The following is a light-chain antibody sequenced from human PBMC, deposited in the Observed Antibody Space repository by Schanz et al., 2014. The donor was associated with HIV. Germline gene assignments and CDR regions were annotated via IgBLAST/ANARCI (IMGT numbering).Light chain of an antibody. J-gene: IGKJ2*01. CDR1: QNIGNS. CDR2: SAS. Sequence: DIQMTQSPSTLSASVGDRVTIACRASQNIGNSLAWFQLKPGRAPKLLIYSASSLETGVPSRFSGSGSGTEFTLTISSLQPADFATYYCQQYDSYPYTFGQGTKLEIK. CDR3: QQYDSYPYT. V-gene: IGKV1-5*03.